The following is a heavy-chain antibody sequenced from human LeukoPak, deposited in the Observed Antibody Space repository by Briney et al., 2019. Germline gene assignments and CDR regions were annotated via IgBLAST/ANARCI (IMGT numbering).Heavy chain of an antibody. J-gene: IGHJ4*02. V-gene: IGHV1-46*01. D-gene: IGHD6-13*01. CDR2: INPSGGST. CDR1: GYTFTSYY. CDR3: ARDVNPTRYSSSWLFDY. Sequence: ASVKVSCKASGYTFTSYYMHWVRQAPGQGLEWMGIINPSGGSTSYAQKFHGRVTMTRDTSTSTVYMELSSLRSEDTAVYYCARDVNPTRYSSSWLFDYWGQGTLVTVSS.